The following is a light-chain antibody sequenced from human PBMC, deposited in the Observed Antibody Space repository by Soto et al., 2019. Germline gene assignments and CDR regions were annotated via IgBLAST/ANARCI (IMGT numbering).Light chain of an antibody. V-gene: IGKV1-5*03. CDR2: KAS. J-gene: IGKJ1*01. CDR1: QTISSW. CDR3: PLYNSYSEG. Sequence: EIQMTQSPSTLSGNVGDRVTITCRASQTISSWLAWYQQKPGKAPKLLIYKASTLKSGVPSRFSGSGSGTEFTLTISSLQPDDFATYYCPLYNSYSEGFGHGTKVDI.